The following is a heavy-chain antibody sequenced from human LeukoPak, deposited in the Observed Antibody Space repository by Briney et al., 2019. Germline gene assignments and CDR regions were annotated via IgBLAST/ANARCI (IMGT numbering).Heavy chain of an antibody. J-gene: IGHJ6*03. V-gene: IGHV3-21*01. D-gene: IGHD1-7*01. CDR1: GFTFSSYS. CDR3: AREGQTTREYYYYYMDV. CDR2: ISSSSSYI. Sequence: PGGSLRLSCAASGFTFSSYSMNWVRQAPGKGLEWVSSISSSSSYIYYADSVKGRFTISRDNAKNSLYLQMNSLRAEDTAVYYCAREGQTTREYYYYYMDVWGKGTTVTVSS.